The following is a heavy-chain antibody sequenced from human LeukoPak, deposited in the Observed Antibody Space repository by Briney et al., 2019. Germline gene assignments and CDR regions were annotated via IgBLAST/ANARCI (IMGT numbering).Heavy chain of an antibody. J-gene: IGHJ4*02. CDR3: ATSSPMVRPDFDY. D-gene: IGHD3-10*01. CDR2: ISSSGSTI. Sequence: KAGGSLRLSCAASGFTFSDYYMSWIRQAPGKGLEWVSYISSSGSTIYYADSVKGRFTISRDNAKNSLYLQMNSLRAEDTAVYYCATSSPMVRPDFDYWGQGTLVTVSS. CDR1: GFTFSDYY. V-gene: IGHV3-11*01.